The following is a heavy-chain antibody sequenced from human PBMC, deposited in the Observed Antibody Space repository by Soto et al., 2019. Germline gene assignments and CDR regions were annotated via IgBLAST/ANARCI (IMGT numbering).Heavy chain of an antibody. CDR3: ARSPLVVVVAAIDY. V-gene: IGHV1-18*01. D-gene: IGHD2-15*01. Sequence: ASVKVSCKASGYTFTSYGISWVRQAPGQGLEWMGWISAYNGNTNYAQKLQGRVTMTTDTSTSTSYMELRSLRSDDTAVYYCARSPLVVVVAAIDYWGQGTLVTVSS. J-gene: IGHJ4*02. CDR2: ISAYNGNT. CDR1: GYTFTSYG.